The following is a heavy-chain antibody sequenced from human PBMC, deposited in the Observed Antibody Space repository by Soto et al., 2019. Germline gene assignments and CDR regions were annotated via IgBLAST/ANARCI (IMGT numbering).Heavy chain of an antibody. CDR1: GGSISRNNW. CDR2: IDPNGAT. CDR3: SGNMPGIPTPSAY. V-gene: IGHV4-4*02. D-gene: IGHD1-1*01. J-gene: IGHJ4*02. Sequence: QVHLQESGPGLVKPSGTLSLTCAVSGGSISRNNWWIWVRQPPGKGLEWIGAIDPNGATNYNPSLQSRLTISVDRSKNHFTRKLSAVTAADSAVYYCSGNMPGIPTPSAYCGQGTLVTVAS.